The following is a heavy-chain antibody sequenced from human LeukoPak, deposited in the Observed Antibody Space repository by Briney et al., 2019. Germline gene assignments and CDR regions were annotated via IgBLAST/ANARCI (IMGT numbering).Heavy chain of an antibody. J-gene: IGHJ6*02. CDR1: GFTFSDYY. CDR3: ARNYYYDSSGYYYVEDYYYGMDV. Sequence: GGSLRLSCAASGFTFSDYYMSWIRQAPGKGLEWVSYISSSSSYTNYADSVKGRFTISRDNAKNSLYLQMNSLRAEDTALYYCARNYYYDSSGYYYVEDYYYGMDVWGQGTTVTVSS. D-gene: IGHD3-22*01. CDR2: ISSSSSYT. V-gene: IGHV3-11*03.